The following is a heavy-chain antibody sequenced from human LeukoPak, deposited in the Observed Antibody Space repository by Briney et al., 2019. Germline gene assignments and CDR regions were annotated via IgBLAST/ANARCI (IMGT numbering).Heavy chain of an antibody. V-gene: IGHV1-2*02. J-gene: IGHJ5*02. CDR3: AREVPAVNWFDP. Sequence: ASVKVSCKASGYTFTGYYMHWVRQAPGQGLEWMGWVNPNSGGTNYAQKFQGRVTMTRDTSISTAYMELSRLRSDDTAVYYCAREVPAVNWFDPWGQGTLVTVSS. CDR1: GYTFTGYY. CDR2: VNPNSGGT. D-gene: IGHD6-19*01.